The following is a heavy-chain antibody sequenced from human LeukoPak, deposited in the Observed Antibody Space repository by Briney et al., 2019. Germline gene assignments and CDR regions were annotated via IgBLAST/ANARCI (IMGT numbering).Heavy chain of an antibody. CDR2: MYHSGDT. V-gene: IGHV4-38-2*02. J-gene: IGHJ4*02. D-gene: IGHD2-15*01. CDR3: ARALGYCSGGSCYQPDY. CDR1: GYSISSGYY. Sequence: SETLSLNCIVSGYSISSGYYWGWVRQPPGKGLEWIGNMYHSGDTYYNPSLKSRVTISIDTSKNQFSLKLTSVTAADTAVYYCARALGYCSGGSCYQPDYWGQGILVTVSS.